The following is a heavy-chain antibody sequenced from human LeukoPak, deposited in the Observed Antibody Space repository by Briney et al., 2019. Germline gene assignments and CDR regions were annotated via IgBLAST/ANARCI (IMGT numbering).Heavy chain of an antibody. CDR1: GYTFTSYY. CDR2: INPGGGST. CDR3: AREGVVVPAALDY. V-gene: IGHV1-46*01. D-gene: IGHD2-2*01. J-gene: IGHJ4*02. Sequence: ASVKVSCKASGYTFTSYYMHWVRQAPGQGLEWMGIINPGGGSTSYAQKFQGRVTMTRDTSTSTVYMELSSPRSEDTAVYYCAREGVVVPAALDYWGQGTLVTVSS.